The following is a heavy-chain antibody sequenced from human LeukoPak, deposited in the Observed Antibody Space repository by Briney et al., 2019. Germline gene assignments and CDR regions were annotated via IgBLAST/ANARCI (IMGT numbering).Heavy chain of an antibody. CDR2: ISSSSSYI. J-gene: IGHJ4*02. CDR1: GFTFSSYS. Sequence: PGGSLRLSCAASGFTFSSYSMNWVRQAPGKGLEWVSSISSSSSYIYYADSVKGRFTISRDNAKNSLYLQMNSLRAEDTAVYYCARDEASGYYYFVYWGQGTLVTVSS. CDR3: ARDEASGYYYFVY. V-gene: IGHV3-21*01. D-gene: IGHD3-22*01.